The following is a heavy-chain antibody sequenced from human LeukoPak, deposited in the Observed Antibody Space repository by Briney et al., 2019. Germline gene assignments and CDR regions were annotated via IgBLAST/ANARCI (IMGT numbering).Heavy chain of an antibody. Sequence: TSQTLSLTCTVSGGSISSGRYYWSWIRQRPGNGLEWIGYIYYSGTTYYNPSLKSRVTISVDTSKNQFSLKLSSVTAADTAVYFCTRDRNGDYVGYYFDSWGQGALVTVSS. CDR1: GGSISSGRYY. V-gene: IGHV4-31*03. J-gene: IGHJ4*02. D-gene: IGHD4-17*01. CDR3: TRDRNGDYVGYYFDS. CDR2: IYYSGTT.